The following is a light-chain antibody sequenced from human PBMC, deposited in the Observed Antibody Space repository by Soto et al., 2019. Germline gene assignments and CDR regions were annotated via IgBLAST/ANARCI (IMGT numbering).Light chain of an antibody. V-gene: IGKV3-15*01. J-gene: IGKJ5*01. CDR2: GAS. CDR1: QSVSSN. Sequence: EIVMTQSPATLSVSPGETATLSCRASQSVSSNLAWYQQKPGQAPRLLIYGASTRATDIPARFSGSGSGTEFTLTIRTLQSEDFAVYYCQQYNNWPPITFGQGTRLEIK. CDR3: QQYNNWPPIT.